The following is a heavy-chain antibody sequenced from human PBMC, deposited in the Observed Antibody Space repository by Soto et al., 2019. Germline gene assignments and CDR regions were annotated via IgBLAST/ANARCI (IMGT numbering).Heavy chain of an antibody. J-gene: IGHJ6*02. CDR2: IRSKAYGGTT. D-gene: IGHD5-18*01. CDR1: GFTFGDYA. CDR3: TKTAMVRGDYGMDV. V-gene: IGHV3-49*04. Sequence: LRLSCTASGFTFGDYAMSWVRQAPGKGLEWVGFIRSKAYGGTTEYAASVKGRFTISRDDSKSIAYLQMNSLKTEDTAVYYCTKTAMVRGDYGMDVWGQGTTVTVSS.